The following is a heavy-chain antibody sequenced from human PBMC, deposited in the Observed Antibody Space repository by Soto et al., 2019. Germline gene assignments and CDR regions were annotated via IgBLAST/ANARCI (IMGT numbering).Heavy chain of an antibody. CDR3: ARFDSSGYLSAYYYYGMDV. D-gene: IGHD3-22*01. Sequence: SETLSLTCTVSGGSVSSYYWSWIRQPPGKGLEWIGYIYYSGSTNYNPSLKSRVTISVDTSKNQFSLKLSSVTAADTAVYYCARFDSSGYLSAYYYYGMDVWGQGTTVTAP. V-gene: IGHV4-59*02. CDR1: GGSVSSYY. CDR2: IYYSGST. J-gene: IGHJ6*02.